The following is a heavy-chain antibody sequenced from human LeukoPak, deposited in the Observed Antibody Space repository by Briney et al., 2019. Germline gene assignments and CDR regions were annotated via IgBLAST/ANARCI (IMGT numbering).Heavy chain of an antibody. CDR2: INPSGGST. J-gene: IGHJ4*02. CDR1: GYTFTNYY. V-gene: IGHV1-46*01. CDR3: VRATREPGY. Sequence: ASVKVSCKASGYTFTNYYMSWVRQAPGQGLQWMGIINPSGGSTSYAQKFQGRVTMTRDTSTSTVFMELGSLTSEDTAVYYCVRATREPGYWGQGTLVTVSS. D-gene: IGHD1-26*01.